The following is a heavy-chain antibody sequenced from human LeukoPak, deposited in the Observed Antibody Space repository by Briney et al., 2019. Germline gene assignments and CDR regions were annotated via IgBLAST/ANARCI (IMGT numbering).Heavy chain of an antibody. CDR1: GGSFSGYY. CDR2: INHSGST. V-gene: IGHV4-34*09. Sequence: SSETLSLTCAVYGGSFSGYYWSWIRQPPGKGLEWIGEINHSGSTNYNPSLKSRVTISVDTSKDQFSLKLSSVTAADTAVYYCARGYYDFWSGYYDAFDIWAKGQWSPSLQ. J-gene: IGHJ3*02. CDR3: ARGYYDFWSGYYDAFDI. D-gene: IGHD3-3*01.